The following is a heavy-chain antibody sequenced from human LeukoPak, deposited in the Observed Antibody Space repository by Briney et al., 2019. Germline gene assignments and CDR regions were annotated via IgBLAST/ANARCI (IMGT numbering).Heavy chain of an antibody. CDR2: IYHSGGT. J-gene: IGHJ4*02. D-gene: IGHD3/OR15-3a*01. CDR1: GGSISSSSYY. Sequence: SETLSLTCTVSGGSISSSSYYWGWIRQPPGKGLEWIGSIYHSGGTYYNPSLKSRVTMSVDTSKNQFSLRLSSVTAADTAVYYCARQTGSGLFILPGGQGTLVTVSS. CDR3: ARQTGSGLFILP. V-gene: IGHV4-39*01.